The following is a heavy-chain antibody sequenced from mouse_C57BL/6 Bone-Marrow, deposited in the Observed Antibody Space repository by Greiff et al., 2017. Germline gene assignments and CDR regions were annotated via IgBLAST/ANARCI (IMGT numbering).Heavy chain of an antibody. D-gene: IGHD2-2*01. CDR2: FSSGSSTI. J-gene: IGHJ1*03. CDR3: ASGALWLGYVDV. Sequence: EVKLQESGGGLVKPGGSLKISCAASGFTFSDYGMHWVSQAPEKGLEWVAYFSSGSSTIYYADTVKGRFTISRDNAKNTLFLQMTSVRSEDTAMYYCASGALWLGYVDVWGTGTTVTVSS. V-gene: IGHV5-17*01. CDR1: GFTFSDYG.